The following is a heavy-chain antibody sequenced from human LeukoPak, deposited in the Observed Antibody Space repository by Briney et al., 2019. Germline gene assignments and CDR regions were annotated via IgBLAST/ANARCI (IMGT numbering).Heavy chain of an antibody. Sequence: GGSLRLSCAASGFTFSTYWMSWVRQAPGKELEWVANINQGGSATNYVDSAKGRFIVSRDNAKNSVFLQMSSLRAEDTAVYYCAIAAGWEQAYWGQGTLVTVSS. CDR3: AIAAGWEQAY. J-gene: IGHJ4*02. CDR1: GFTFSTYW. D-gene: IGHD1-26*01. V-gene: IGHV3-7*01. CDR2: INQGGSAT.